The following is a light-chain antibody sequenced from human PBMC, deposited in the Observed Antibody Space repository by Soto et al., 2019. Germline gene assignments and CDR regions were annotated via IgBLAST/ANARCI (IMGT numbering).Light chain of an antibody. Sequence: AIQMPRLPSSVCAFLGEILTLTCRRSQGIRHDVGWYQQKPGKAPKLLIYAASSLQSGVPSRFSGSGSGTDFTLTISSLQPEDFATYYCLQDYNYLFGQGTRLEIK. J-gene: IGKJ5*01. V-gene: IGKV1-6*01. CDR1: QGIRHD. CDR2: AAS. CDR3: LQDYNYL.